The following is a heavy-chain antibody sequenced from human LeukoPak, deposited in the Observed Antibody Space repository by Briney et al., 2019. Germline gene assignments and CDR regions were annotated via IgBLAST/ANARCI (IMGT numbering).Heavy chain of an antibody. CDR2: VDYSGGDT. Sequence: LSGGSLRLSCIASGFTLSSYEMSWIRQAPGKGLEWVSSVDYSGGDTHYADSVMGRFTISRDNSKNTLYLQMNSLRAEDTAVYYCASSGSYLPDAFDIWGQGTMVTVSS. J-gene: IGHJ3*02. CDR1: GFTLSSYE. V-gene: IGHV3-23*01. D-gene: IGHD1-26*01. CDR3: ASSGSYLPDAFDI.